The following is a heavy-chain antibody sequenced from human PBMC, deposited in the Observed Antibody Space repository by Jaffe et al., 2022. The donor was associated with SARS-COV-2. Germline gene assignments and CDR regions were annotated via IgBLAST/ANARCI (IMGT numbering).Heavy chain of an antibody. CDR2: IWYDGSNK. CDR3: ARVGNSSGWSTELYYYYYYGMDV. CDR1: GFTFSSYG. J-gene: IGHJ6*02. V-gene: IGHV3-33*01. D-gene: IGHD6-19*01. Sequence: QVQLVESGGGVVQPGRSLRLSCAASGFTFSSYGMHWVRQAPGKGLEWVAVIWYDGSNKYYADSVKGRFTISRDNSKNTLYLQMNSLRAEDTAVYYCARVGNSSGWSTELYYYYYYGMDVWGQGTTVTVSS.